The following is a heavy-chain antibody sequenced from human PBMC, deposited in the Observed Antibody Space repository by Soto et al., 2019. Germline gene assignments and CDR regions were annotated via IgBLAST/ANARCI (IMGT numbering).Heavy chain of an antibody. Sequence: QVQLVESGGGVVQPGRSLRLSCAASGFTFSSYGMHWVRQAPGKGLEWVAVISYDGSHKYDADSVKGRFTISRDNSKNTLDQQMKSLIAEDTAVYYCAKDVVVGATPGLGDYYYYYGMDVWGQGTTVSVSS. CDR3: AKDVVVGATPGLGDYYYYYGMDV. CDR1: GFTFSSYG. CDR2: ISYDGSHK. D-gene: IGHD1-26*01. V-gene: IGHV3-30*18. J-gene: IGHJ6*02.